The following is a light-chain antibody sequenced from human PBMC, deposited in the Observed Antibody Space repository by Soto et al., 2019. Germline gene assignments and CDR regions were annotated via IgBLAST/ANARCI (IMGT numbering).Light chain of an antibody. CDR2: GAS. J-gene: IGKJ1*01. Sequence: EIVLTQSPGTLSLSPGERATLSCRASQSVTSYLAWYQQTPGQPPRVLIYGASIRATGIPDRFSGSGSGTDFTLTISRLEPEDFAVYYCQQYGSSPRTFGQGTKVEFK. V-gene: IGKV3-20*01. CDR1: QSVTSY. CDR3: QQYGSSPRT.